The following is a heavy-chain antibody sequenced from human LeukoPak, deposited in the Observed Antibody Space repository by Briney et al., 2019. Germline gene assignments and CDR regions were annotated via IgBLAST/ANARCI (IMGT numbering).Heavy chain of an antibody. Sequence: APVKVSCKASGYTFTSYDINWVRQATGQGLEWMGWMNPNSGNTGYAQKFQGRVTMTRNTSISTAYMELSSLRSEDTAVYYCARGRTATVINWFDPWGQGTLVTVSS. V-gene: IGHV1-8*01. D-gene: IGHD4-11*01. CDR1: GYTFTSYD. CDR2: MNPNSGNT. J-gene: IGHJ5*02. CDR3: ARGRTATVINWFDP.